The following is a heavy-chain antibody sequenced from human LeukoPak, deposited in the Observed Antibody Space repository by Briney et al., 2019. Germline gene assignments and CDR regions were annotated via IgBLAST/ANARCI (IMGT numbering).Heavy chain of an antibody. D-gene: IGHD1-26*01. Sequence: PGGSLRLSCAASGFTFSSYDIHWVRQAPGKGLEWVAFIRFDGSNKDYADSVKGRFTITSDNSNNTLYLQMNSLRVDDTALYYCAKIGGRLVGATKFDYWGQGTRVTVSS. V-gene: IGHV3-30*02. J-gene: IGHJ4*02. CDR2: IRFDGSNK. CDR3: AKIGGRLVGATKFDY. CDR1: GFTFSSYD.